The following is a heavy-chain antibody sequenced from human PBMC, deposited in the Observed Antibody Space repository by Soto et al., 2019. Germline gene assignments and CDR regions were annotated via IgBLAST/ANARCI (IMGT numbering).Heavy chain of an antibody. CDR2: MNPNSGNT. D-gene: IGHD4-17*01. CDR3: AGTLYGDNFDY. Sequence: QVQLVQSGAEVKKPGASVKVSCKASGYTFTSYDINWVRQATGQGLEWMGWMNPNSGNTGYAQKLQGRVTMTRNTSLSTAYMELSSLRSEATAVYYWAGTLYGDNFDYWGKGPLVTVSP. J-gene: IGHJ4*02. V-gene: IGHV1-8*01. CDR1: GYTFTSYD.